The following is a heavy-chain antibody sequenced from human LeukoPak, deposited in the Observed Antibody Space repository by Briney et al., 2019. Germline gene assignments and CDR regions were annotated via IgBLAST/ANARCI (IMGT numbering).Heavy chain of an antibody. CDR1: GFTFGKYW. V-gene: IGHV3-7*03. CDR3: ARERAAADTYYFDY. CDR2: IKLDGSEK. D-gene: IGHD6-13*01. J-gene: IGHJ4*02. Sequence: GGSLRLSCVASGFTFGKYWMSWVRQAPGKGLEWVANIKLDGSEKNYVDSVKGRFTISRDNTKNSLYLQMNSLRAEDTAVFYCARERAAADTYYFDYWGQGTLVTVSS.